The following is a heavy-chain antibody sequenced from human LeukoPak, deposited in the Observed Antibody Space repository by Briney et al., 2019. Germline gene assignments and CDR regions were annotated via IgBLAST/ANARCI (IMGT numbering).Heavy chain of an antibody. CDR1: GFTFSSYG. Sequence: GGSLRLSCAASGFTFSSYGMHWVRQAPGKGLEWVAVISYDGSNKCYADSVKGRFTISRDNSKNTLYLQMNSLRAEDTAVYYCAKTGRAEVVPAALDYWGQGTLVTVSS. CDR3: AKTGRAEVVPAALDY. D-gene: IGHD2-2*01. V-gene: IGHV3-30*18. CDR2: ISYDGSNK. J-gene: IGHJ4*02.